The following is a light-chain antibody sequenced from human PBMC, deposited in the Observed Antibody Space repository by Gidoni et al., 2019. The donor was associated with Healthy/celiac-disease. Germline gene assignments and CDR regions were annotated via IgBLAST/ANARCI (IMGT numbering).Light chain of an antibody. CDR2: GAS. V-gene: IGKV3-15*01. J-gene: IGKJ1*01. CDR3: QQYNNWPPVT. CDR1: QSVSSN. Sequence: EIVMTQSPATLSVSPGERATLSCRASQSVSSNLAWYQQKPGQAPRLLIYGASTRATGIPARFSGSGSGTEFTLTISSLQSEDFTVYYCQQYNNWPPVTFGQGTKVEIK.